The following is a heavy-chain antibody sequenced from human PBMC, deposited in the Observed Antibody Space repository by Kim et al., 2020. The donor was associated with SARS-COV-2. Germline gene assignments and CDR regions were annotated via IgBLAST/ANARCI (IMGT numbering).Heavy chain of an antibody. CDR2: IYYSGSS. CDR3: AVIPWYYHDPDAFDI. J-gene: IGHJ3*02. Sequence: SETLSLTCTVSGGSISRYYWNWIRQPPGKGLEWVGYIYYSGSSNYSPSLKSRVTISVDTSKNKFSLKLSTVTSADTAVYYCAVIPWYYHDPDAFDIWGQGKKVTVSS. D-gene: IGHD3-22*01. V-gene: IGHV4-59*01. CDR1: GGSISRYY.